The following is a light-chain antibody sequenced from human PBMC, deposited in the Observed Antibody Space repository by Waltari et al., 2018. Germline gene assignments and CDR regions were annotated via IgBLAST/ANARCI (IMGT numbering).Light chain of an antibody. CDR3: NTRDISGDHLV. CDR2: DEH. V-gene: IGLV3-19*01. CDR1: GLGTFY. J-gene: IGLJ1*01. Sequence: SSEMTQEPAVSVALAQTARITCQGGGLGTFYATWYQQKPGQAPLLVLYDEHNRPSGIPDRFSGSRSGNTASLTISGAQAEDEADYYCNTRDISGDHLVFGSGTKVTVL.